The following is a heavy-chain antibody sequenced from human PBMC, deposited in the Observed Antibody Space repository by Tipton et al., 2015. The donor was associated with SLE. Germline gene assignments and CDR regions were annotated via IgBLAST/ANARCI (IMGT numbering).Heavy chain of an antibody. J-gene: IGHJ3*02. CDR2: INHSGST. Sequence: TLSLTCAVYGGSFSGYYWSWTRQPPGKGLEWIGEINHSGSTNYNPSLKSRVTISVDTSKNQFSLKLSSVTAADTAVYYCAREYQGSFYVNGAFDIWGQGTMVTVSS. CDR1: GGSFSGYY. V-gene: IGHV4-34*01. D-gene: IGHD3-10*01. CDR3: AREYQGSFYVNGAFDI.